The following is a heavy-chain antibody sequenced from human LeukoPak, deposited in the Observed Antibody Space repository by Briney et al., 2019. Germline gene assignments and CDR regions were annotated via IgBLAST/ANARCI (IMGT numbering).Heavy chain of an antibody. CDR1: GGSISSYY. V-gene: IGHV4-59*12. CDR3: ARGYYYGSGSYWGVYYYYMDV. J-gene: IGHJ6*03. D-gene: IGHD3-10*01. CDR2: IYYSGST. Sequence: SETLSLTCTVSGGSISSYYWSWIRQPPGKGLEWIGYIYYSGSTNYNPSLKSRVTISVDTSKNQFSLKLSSVTAADTAVYYCARGYYYGSGSYWGVYYYYMDVWGKGTTVTISS.